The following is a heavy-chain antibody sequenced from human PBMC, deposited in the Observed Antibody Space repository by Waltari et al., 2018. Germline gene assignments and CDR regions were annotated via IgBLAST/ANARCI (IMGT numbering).Heavy chain of an antibody. J-gene: IGHJ5*02. V-gene: IGHV3-73*02. CDR2: IGNQGNTYAT. CDR1: GVIFSGSP. CDR3: TRSPGFGP. Sequence: EVQLVGSGGGLVQPGGSLKLSCAASGVIFSGSPIHWVRQASGKGLEWVGRIGNQGNTYATVYTESVKGRFTISRDDSKNTAYLQMNSLKIEDTAFYYCTRSPGFGPWGQGTLVTVSS.